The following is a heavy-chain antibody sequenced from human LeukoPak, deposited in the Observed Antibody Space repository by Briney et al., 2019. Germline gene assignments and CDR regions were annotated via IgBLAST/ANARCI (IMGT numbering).Heavy chain of an antibody. D-gene: IGHD1-14*01. Sequence: PGGSLRLSCAASGFTFSSYSMNWVRQAPGKGLEWVSSISTSSSYIHYADSVKGRFTISRDNAKNSLYLQMNSLRAGDTAVYYCARGTLNIPGEHGAFDYWGQGTLVTVSS. CDR3: ARGTLNIPGEHGAFDY. CDR1: GFTFSSYS. CDR2: ISTSSSYI. J-gene: IGHJ4*02. V-gene: IGHV3-21*01.